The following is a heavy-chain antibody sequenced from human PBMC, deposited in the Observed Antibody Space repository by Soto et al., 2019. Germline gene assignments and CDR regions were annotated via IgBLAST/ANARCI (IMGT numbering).Heavy chain of an antibody. Sequence: QVQLQESGPGLVKPSQTLSLTCTVSGGSISSGDYYWSWIRQPPGKGLEWIGYIYYSGSTYYNPSLTSRVTISVDTSKNQFSLKLSSVTAADTAVYYCARGDCISTSCYESYYYYGMDVWGQGTTVTVSS. D-gene: IGHD2-2*01. J-gene: IGHJ6*02. CDR1: GGSISSGDYY. CDR3: ARGDCISTSCYESYYYYGMDV. CDR2: IYYSGST. V-gene: IGHV4-30-4*01.